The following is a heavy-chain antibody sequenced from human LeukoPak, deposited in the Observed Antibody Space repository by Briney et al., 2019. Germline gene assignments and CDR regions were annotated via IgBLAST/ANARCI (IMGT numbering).Heavy chain of an antibody. Sequence: ASVKVSCKASGYTFTSYGISWVRQAPGQGLEWMGWISAYNGNTNYAQKLQGRVTMTTDTSTSTAYMELRSLRSDDTAVYYCAREARSVTTVVTGMDAWGQGTTVTVSS. CDR2: ISAYNGNT. CDR3: AREARSVTTVVTGMDA. CDR1: GYTFTSYG. D-gene: IGHD4-17*01. J-gene: IGHJ6*02. V-gene: IGHV1-18*01.